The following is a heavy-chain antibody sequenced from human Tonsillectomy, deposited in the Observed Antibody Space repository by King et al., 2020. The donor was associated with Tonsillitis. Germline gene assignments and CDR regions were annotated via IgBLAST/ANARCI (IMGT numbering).Heavy chain of an antibody. CDR2: ISYDGSNK. Sequence: VQLVQSGGGVVQPGRSLRLSCAASGFTFSSYGMHWVRQAPGKGLEWVAVISYDGSNKYYADSVKGRFTISIDNSKNTLYLQMNSLRAEDTAVYYCAKGSRNYYDFWSGYPDYWGQGTLVTVSS. D-gene: IGHD3-3*01. J-gene: IGHJ4*02. CDR1: GFTFSSYG. V-gene: IGHV3-30*18. CDR3: AKGSRNYYDFWSGYPDY.